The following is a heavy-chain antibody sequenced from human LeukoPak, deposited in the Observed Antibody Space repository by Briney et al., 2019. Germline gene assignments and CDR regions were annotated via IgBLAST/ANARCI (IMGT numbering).Heavy chain of an antibody. V-gene: IGHV3-74*01. CDR3: AKEAKTPGSVVPGGPFDY. D-gene: IGHD4-23*01. CDR2: INTDGSST. CDR1: GFTFSTYW. Sequence: GGSLRLSCAVSGFTFSTYWMHWVRQVAGKGLVWVSRINTDGSSTSYADSVKGRFTISRDNSKNTLYLQMNSLRAEDTAVYYCAKEAKTPGSVVPGGPFDYWGQGTLVTVSS. J-gene: IGHJ4*02.